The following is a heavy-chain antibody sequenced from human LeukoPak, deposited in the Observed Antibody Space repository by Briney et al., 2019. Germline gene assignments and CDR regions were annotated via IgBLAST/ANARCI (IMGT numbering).Heavy chain of an antibody. Sequence: PGGSLRPSCAASGFTFSSYSMNWVRQAPGKGLEWVSSISSSSSYIYYADLVKGRFNIYRDNAKKSLYLQMNSLRAEDTAVYYCARVSGSGSYQLDYWGQGTLVTVSS. CDR2: ISSSSSYI. CDR3: ARVSGSGSYQLDY. J-gene: IGHJ4*02. CDR1: GFTFSSYS. V-gene: IGHV3-21*01. D-gene: IGHD3-10*01.